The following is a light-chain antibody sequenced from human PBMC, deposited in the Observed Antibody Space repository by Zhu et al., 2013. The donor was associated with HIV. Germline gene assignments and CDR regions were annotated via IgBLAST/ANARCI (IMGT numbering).Light chain of an antibody. CDR1: QRISSY. J-gene: IGKJ5*01. CDR3: QQYFNYPIT. Sequence: EIVLTQSPATLSLSPGERATLSCRASQRISSYLAWYQQKPGQAPRLLIYDASNRATGIPARFSGSGSGTDFTLTISCLQSEDFATYYCQQYFNYPITFGQGTRL. CDR2: DAS. V-gene: IGKV3-11*01.